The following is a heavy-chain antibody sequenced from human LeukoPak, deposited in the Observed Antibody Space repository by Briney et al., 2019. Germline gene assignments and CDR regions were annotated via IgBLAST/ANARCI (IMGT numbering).Heavy chain of an antibody. Sequence: PGGSLRLSCAASGFTFSSYGMYWVRQAPGKGLEWVAVISYDGSNKYYADSVKGRFTISRDNSKNTLYLQMNSLRAEDTAVYYCAKDSNLEYFDYWGQGTLVTVSS. V-gene: IGHV3-30*18. D-gene: IGHD1-1*01. J-gene: IGHJ4*02. CDR2: ISYDGSNK. CDR3: AKDSNLEYFDY. CDR1: GFTFSSYG.